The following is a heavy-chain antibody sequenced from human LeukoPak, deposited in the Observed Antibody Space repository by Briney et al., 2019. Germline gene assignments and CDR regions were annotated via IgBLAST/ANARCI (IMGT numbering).Heavy chain of an antibody. J-gene: IGHJ4*02. D-gene: IGHD1-1*01. CDR1: GFTFSDYY. Sequence: GGSLRLSCAASGFTFSDYYMSWIRQTPGKGLEWVAYISGVGSTIKYADSVKGRFTISRDNAKNLLYLQMNSLRAEDTAIYYCARDPGTTVDYWGQGTLVTVSS. CDR2: ISGVGSTI. V-gene: IGHV3-11*01. CDR3: ARDPGTTVDY.